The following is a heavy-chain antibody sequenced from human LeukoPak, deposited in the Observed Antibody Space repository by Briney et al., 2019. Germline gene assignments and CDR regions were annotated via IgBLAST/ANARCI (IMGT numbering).Heavy chain of an antibody. CDR3: ASLNCGGDCVGFDY. CDR2: INHSGST. D-gene: IGHD2-21*02. V-gene: IGHV4-34*01. J-gene: IGHJ4*02. CDR1: GGSFSGYY. Sequence: PSETLSLTCAVYGGSFSGYYWSWIRQPPGKGLEWIGEINHSGSTNYNPSLKSRVTMSVDTSKNQFSLKLSSVTAADTAVYYCASLNCGGDCVGFDYWGQGTLVTVSS.